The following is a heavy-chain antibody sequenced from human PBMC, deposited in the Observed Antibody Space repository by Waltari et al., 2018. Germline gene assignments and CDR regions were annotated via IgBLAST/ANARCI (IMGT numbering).Heavy chain of an antibody. V-gene: IGHV4-4*02. D-gene: IGHD1-1*01. CDR1: GDSMFSNNW. J-gene: IGHJ5*01. CDR2: THRSGRT. Sequence: QLQLQESGPGLVKPSGTLSLTCRVSGDSMFSNNWWSWVRQSPEKGLEWIGQTHRSGRTNYNPSLESRVTISLDTANSQFSLKVTSTTAADTAVYYCARDRGRGLYLDSWGQGTLVTVSP. CDR3: ARDRGRGLYLDS.